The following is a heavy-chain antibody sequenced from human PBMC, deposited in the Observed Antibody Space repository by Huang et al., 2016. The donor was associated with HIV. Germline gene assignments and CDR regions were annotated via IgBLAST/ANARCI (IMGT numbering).Heavy chain of an antibody. CDR3: AREIMITFGGPFDS. CDR1: GAPFSGHY. D-gene: IGHD3-16*01. Sequence: QVQLQQWGAGLLKPAETLSLTCAVYGAPFSGHYWNWIRQSPGKGLEWIGQIKHSGSTTYNPSLKSRLTISVDASKKQFALKMTSVTAADTAVYYCAREIMITFGGPFDSWGQGTLVTVSS. CDR2: IKHSGST. J-gene: IGHJ5*01. V-gene: IGHV4-34*02.